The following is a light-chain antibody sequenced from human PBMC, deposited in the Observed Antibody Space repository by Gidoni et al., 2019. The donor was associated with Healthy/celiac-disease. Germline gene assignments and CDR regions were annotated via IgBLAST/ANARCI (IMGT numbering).Light chain of an antibody. Sequence: QSALTQPASVSGSPGQSITISCTGTSSDVGGYNYVSWYQQHPGKAPKLMIYDVSNRPSGVSNRFSGSKSGNTASLTISALQAEDEADYYCSSYTSSSTSWVFGGGTKLTVL. J-gene: IGLJ2*01. CDR1: SSDVGGYNY. CDR2: DVS. CDR3: SSYTSSSTSWV. V-gene: IGLV2-14*01.